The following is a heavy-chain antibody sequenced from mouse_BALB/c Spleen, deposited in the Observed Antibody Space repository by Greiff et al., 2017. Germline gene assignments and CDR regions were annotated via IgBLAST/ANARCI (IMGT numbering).Heavy chain of an antibody. Sequence: DVQLQESGGGLVQPGGSRKLSCAASGFTFSSFGMHWVRQAPEKGLEWVAYISSGSSTIYYADTVKGRFTISRDNPKNTLFLQMTSLRSEDTAMYYCARGSYLYYYAMDYWGQGTSVTVSA. D-gene: IGHD1-1*02. CDR3: ARGSYLYYYAMDY. CDR1: GFTFSSFG. CDR2: ISSGSSTI. J-gene: IGHJ4*01. V-gene: IGHV5-17*02.